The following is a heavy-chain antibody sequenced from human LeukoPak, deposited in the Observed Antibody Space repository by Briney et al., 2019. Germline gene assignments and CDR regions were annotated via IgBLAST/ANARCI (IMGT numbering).Heavy chain of an antibody. CDR3: SLTDSSSCPGGY. Sequence: GGSLRLSCAASGFTVSSNYMSWVRQAPGKGLEWVSVIYSGGSTYCADSVKGRLTISRDNSKNTLYLQMNSLRAEDTAVYYCSLTDSSSCPGGYWGQGTLVTVSS. CDR2: IYSGGST. D-gene: IGHD6-13*01. V-gene: IGHV3-53*01. J-gene: IGHJ4*02. CDR1: GFTVSSNY.